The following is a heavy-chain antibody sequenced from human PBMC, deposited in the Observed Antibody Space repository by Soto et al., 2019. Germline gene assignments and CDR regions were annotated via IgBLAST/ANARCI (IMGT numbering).Heavy chain of an antibody. V-gene: IGHV1-3*01. Sequence: ASVKVSCKASGYTFTSYAMHWVRQAPGQRLEWMGWINAGNGNTKYSQKFQGRVTITRDTSASTAYMELSSLRSEDTAVYYCARGEYYYDSSGYADAFDIWGQGTMVPSPQ. J-gene: IGHJ3*02. CDR3: ARGEYYYDSSGYADAFDI. D-gene: IGHD3-22*01. CDR2: INAGNGNT. CDR1: GYTFTSYA.